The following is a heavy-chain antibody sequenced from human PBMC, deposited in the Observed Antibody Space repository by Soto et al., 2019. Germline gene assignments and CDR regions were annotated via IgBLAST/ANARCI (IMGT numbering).Heavy chain of an antibody. CDR3: AKDPTSPSTPNCVDT. V-gene: IGHV3-23*01. J-gene: IGHJ5*02. CDR2: ISSSGGSR. CDR1: GFNFNTFA. Sequence: GGSLRLSCAASGFNFNTFAMSWIRQAPGKGLEWVSHISSSGGSRDYADSVRGRFTVSRDNSKNVLFLQMNSLRADDTATYYCAKDPTSPSTPNCVDTWCTGTLVTVSS.